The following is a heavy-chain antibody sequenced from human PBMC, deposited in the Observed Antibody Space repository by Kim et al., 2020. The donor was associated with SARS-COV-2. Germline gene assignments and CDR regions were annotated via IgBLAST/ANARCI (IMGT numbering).Heavy chain of an antibody. D-gene: IGHD2-15*01. CDR1: GFTYNDYG. CDR2: INWNGGST. Sequence: GGSLRLSCAASGFTYNDYGMTWVRQAPGKGLEWVISINWNGGSTSYADFVKGRFTISRDNARTSLYLQMNSLRAEDTAFYHCARGYCSGGNCYSSPLSLWCQCTLVTVSS. V-gene: IGHV3-20*01. J-gene: IGHJ1*01. CDR3: ARGYCSGGNCYSSPLSL.